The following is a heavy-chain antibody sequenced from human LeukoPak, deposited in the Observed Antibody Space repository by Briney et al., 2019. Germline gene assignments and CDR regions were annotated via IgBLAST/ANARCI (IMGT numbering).Heavy chain of an antibody. D-gene: IGHD1-26*01. CDR2: TSDYIGNRNT. J-gene: IGHJ3*02. Sequence: ASVKVSCKASGYTFTSYGISWVRQAPGQGLEWMGWTSDYIGNRNTDYAQKFQGRVTMTTDTSTSSAYMELRSLRSDDTAVYYCARARHIGSSTDAFDIWGQGTMVTVSS. V-gene: IGHV1-18*01. CDR3: ARARHIGSSTDAFDI. CDR1: GYTFTSYG.